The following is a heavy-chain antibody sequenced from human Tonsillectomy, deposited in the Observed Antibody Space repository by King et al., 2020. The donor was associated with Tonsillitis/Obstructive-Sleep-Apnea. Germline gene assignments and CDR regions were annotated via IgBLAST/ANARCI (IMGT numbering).Heavy chain of an antibody. J-gene: IGHJ4*02. D-gene: IGHD3-10*01. CDR1: GFAFSSYA. Sequence: VQLVESGGGLAQPGGSRRLSCAASGFAFSSYAMHWVRQAPGKGLEYVSAINCEGSRTYYADSVKGRFTISRDNSKSTLYLQVSSLRPEDTAVYYCASDDDGDSGSHPDWGQGTLVTVSS. CDR2: INCEGSRT. V-gene: IGHV3-64D*06. CDR3: ASDDDGDSGSHPD.